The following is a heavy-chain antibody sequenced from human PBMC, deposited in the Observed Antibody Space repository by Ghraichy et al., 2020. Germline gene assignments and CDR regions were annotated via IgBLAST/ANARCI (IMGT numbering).Heavy chain of an antibody. Sequence: GGSLRLSCVGSGFTFRTYSWNWVRQAPGKGLEFISYINGGGSAVYHADSVSGRFTTSRDDTQNSLYLQMNSLRAEDTAVYYCAIVAILPAPRRPLDYWGQGTLVTVSS. V-gene: IGHV3-48*04. J-gene: IGHJ4*02. CDR3: AIVAILPAPRRPLDY. CDR2: INGGGSAV. D-gene: IGHD2-2*01. CDR1: GFTFRTYS.